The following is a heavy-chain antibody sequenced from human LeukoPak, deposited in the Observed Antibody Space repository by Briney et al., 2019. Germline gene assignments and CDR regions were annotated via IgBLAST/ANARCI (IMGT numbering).Heavy chain of an antibody. D-gene: IGHD2-2*01. CDR2: IYYSGST. J-gene: IGHJ6*02. CDR1: GGSISSYY. Sequence: SETLSLTCTISGGSISSYYWTWIRQSPEKGLEWIGYIYYSGSTNYNPSLKSRVTISLDTSKKQFSLKLASVTAADTAVYYCARGWGHCSSTSCLPSYFYGMYVWGQGTTVTVSS. V-gene: IGHV4-59*01. CDR3: ARGWGHCSSTSCLPSYFYGMYV.